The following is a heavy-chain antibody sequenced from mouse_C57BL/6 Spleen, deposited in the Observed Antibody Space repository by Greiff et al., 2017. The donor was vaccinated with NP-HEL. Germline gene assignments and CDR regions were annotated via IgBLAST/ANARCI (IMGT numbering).Heavy chain of an antibody. J-gene: IGHJ2*01. V-gene: IGHV5-4*03. Sequence: EVKLVESGGGLVKPGGSLKLSCAASGFTFSSYAMSWVRQTPEKRLEWVATISDGGSYTYYPDNVKGRFTISRDNAKNNLYLQMSHLKSEDTAMYYCARKDITTVVANYFDYWGQGTTLTVSS. CDR3: ARKDITTVVANYFDY. D-gene: IGHD1-1*01. CDR1: GFTFSSYA. CDR2: ISDGGSYT.